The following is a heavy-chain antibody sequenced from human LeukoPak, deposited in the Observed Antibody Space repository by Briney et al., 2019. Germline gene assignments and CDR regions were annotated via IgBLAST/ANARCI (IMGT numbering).Heavy chain of an antibody. D-gene: IGHD2-15*01. J-gene: IGHJ4*02. V-gene: IGHV1-2*04. CDR2: INPNSGGT. CDR1: GYTFTGYY. Sequence: GASVKVSCKASGYTFTGYYVHWVRQAPGQGLEWMGWINPNSGGTNYAQQFQGWVTMTRDTSISTAYIELSRLRSDDTAVYYCARDHGVVSATLYYFDFWGQGTLVTVSS. CDR3: ARDHGVVSATLYYFDF.